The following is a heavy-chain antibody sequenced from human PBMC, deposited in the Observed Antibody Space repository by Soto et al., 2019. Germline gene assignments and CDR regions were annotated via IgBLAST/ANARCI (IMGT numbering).Heavy chain of an antibody. J-gene: IGHJ6*02. V-gene: IGHV4-30-4*01. Sequence: PSETLSLTCTVSGGSINSGDYYWTWVRQPPGKGLEWIGNIFHSGSTSYTPSLQSRVTISLDTSKNHFSLKLSSVTPADTAVYYCARARYCGAGTYYNCYSGMDVWGQGTTVAVSS. CDR2: IFHSGST. CDR1: GGSINSGDYY. D-gene: IGHD3-10*01. CDR3: ARARYCGAGTYYNCYSGMDV.